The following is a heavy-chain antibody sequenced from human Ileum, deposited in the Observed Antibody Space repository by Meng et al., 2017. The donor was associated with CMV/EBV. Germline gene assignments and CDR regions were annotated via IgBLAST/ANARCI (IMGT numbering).Heavy chain of an antibody. J-gene: IGHJ4*02. CDR1: GFTFSDYW. Sequence: LSCAASGFTFSDYWMHWVRQVPGQGLVWVSRINTDGTSTEYADSVMGRFTISRDNAKSPLYLQMDTLRVDDSALYYCARDHWAYCDSWGQGTLVTVSS. CDR2: INTDGTST. CDR3: ARDHWAYCDS. D-gene: IGHD3-16*01. V-gene: IGHV3-74*03.